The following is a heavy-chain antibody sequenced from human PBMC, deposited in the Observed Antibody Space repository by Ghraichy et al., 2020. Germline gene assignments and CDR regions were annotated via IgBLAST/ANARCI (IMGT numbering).Heavy chain of an antibody. D-gene: IGHD6-25*01. V-gene: IGHV3-23*01. Sequence: GGSLRLSCAASGFTFSSYAMSWVRQAPGMGLEWVSAISGSGGSTYYADSVKGRFTISRDNSKNTLYLQMNSLRAEDTAVFYCAKARGISARFDYWGQGTLGTVAS. CDR1: GFTFSSYA. CDR2: ISGSGGST. J-gene: IGHJ4*02. CDR3: AKARGISARFDY.